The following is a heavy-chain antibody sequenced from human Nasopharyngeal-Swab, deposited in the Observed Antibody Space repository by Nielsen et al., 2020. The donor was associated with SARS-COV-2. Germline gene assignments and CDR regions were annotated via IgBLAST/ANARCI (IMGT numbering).Heavy chain of an antibody. J-gene: IGHJ6*03. Sequence: WIRQPPGKGLEWIGYIYYSGGTNYNPSLKSRVNISVDRSKTQFYLKLNSVTAADTAVYFCARDPGTLYYYYMDVWGKGTTVTVSS. V-gene: IGHV4-59*01. CDR2: IYYSGGT. CDR3: ARDPGTLYYYYMDV.